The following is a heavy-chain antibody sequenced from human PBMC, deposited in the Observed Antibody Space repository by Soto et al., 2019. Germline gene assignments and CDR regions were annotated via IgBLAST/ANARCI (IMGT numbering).Heavy chain of an antibody. D-gene: IGHD3-16*01. CDR3: TTYTGYGMDV. J-gene: IGHJ6*02. CDR2: IYTGGST. Sequence: EVQMVETGGGLSQPGGSLRLSCVVSGFIVSSKYMTWVRQAPGKGLEWVSVIYTGGSTHYADSARGRFTISRDSSKNTLYLQMNSLRAEDAAVYYCTTYTGYGMDVWGQGTTVTVSS. CDR1: GFIVSSKY. V-gene: IGHV3-53*02.